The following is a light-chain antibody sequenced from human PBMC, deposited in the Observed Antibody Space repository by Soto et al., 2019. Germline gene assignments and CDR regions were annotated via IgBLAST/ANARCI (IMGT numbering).Light chain of an antibody. CDR1: QSVSSSY. V-gene: IGKV3-20*01. CDR2: GAS. Sequence: EIVLTQSPGTLSLSPGERATLSCRASQSVSSSYLAWYQQKPGQAPRLLIYGASSRATGIPDRFSDSGSGTDFPLTISRLEPEDFAVYYCQQYGSSPTFGAGTKVEIK. CDR3: QQYGSSPT. J-gene: IGKJ4*01.